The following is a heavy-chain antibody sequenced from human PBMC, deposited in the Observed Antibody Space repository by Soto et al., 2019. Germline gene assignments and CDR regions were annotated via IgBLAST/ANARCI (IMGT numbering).Heavy chain of an antibody. CDR1: GDSITKSTYY. V-gene: IGHV4-39*01. Sequence: PSETLSLTCTVSGDSITKSTYYWAWVRQTPGRGPEWIGSIYYAGNTYYNPSLQSRVTISVDASKNQFSLELQSVTAADSAVYYCASVPYYGSGGDGPYFFDYWGHGILVTVS. D-gene: IGHD2-15*01. CDR2: IYYAGNT. CDR3: ASVPYYGSGGDGPYFFDY. J-gene: IGHJ4*01.